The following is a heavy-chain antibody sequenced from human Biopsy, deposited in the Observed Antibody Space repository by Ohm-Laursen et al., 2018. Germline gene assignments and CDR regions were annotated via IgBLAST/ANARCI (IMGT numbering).Heavy chain of an antibody. D-gene: IGHD3-22*01. Sequence: ASVKVFCKVSGYTFPSYGISWVRQAPGQGLEWMGWISAYNGNRNYAQKFQGRVTMTTDTSTSTAYMELRSLRSDDTAVYFCAREEDNSGYDYYGMDVWGQGTTVTVSS. V-gene: IGHV1-18*01. CDR3: AREEDNSGYDYYGMDV. CDR1: GYTFPSYG. CDR2: ISAYNGNR. J-gene: IGHJ6*02.